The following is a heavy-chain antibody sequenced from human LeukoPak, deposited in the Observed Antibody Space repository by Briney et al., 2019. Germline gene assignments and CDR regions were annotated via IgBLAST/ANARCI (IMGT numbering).Heavy chain of an antibody. V-gene: IGHV4-39*07. CDR3: ARTSTGGFDP. J-gene: IGHJ5*02. D-gene: IGHD3-16*01. CDR1: GGSISSSGYF. CDR2: TYDRGDT. Sequence: SETLSLTCTVSGGSISSSGYFWGWIRQPPGKGLEWLGSTYDRGDTYYNPSLQSRVTISIKTSKTQFSLKLSSVTAADTAVYYCARTSTGGFDPWGQGILVTVSS.